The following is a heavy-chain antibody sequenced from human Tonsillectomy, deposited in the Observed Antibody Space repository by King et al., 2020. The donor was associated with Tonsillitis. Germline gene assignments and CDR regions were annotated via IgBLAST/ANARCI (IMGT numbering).Heavy chain of an antibody. D-gene: IGHD1-26*01. CDR3: AKESPYSGNYRFYYFDY. CDR1: GFTFSSYA. V-gene: IGHV3-23*04. J-gene: IGHJ4*02. Sequence: VQLVESGGGLVQPGGSLRLSCEASGFTFSSYAMSWVRQAPGKGLEWGSAISGRDTRTFYADSVKGRSTISRDDSRNTFYLQMNSLRAEDTAIYYCAKESPYSGNYRFYYFDYWGQGSLVTVSS. CDR2: ISGRDTRT.